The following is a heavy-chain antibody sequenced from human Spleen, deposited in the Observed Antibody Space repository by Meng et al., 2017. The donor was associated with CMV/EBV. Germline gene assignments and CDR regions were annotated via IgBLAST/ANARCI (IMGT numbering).Heavy chain of an antibody. CDR3: ARDQGRNFDY. CDR2: ISYNGNT. CDR1: GGSINRGGYH. Sequence: LTCRVSGGSINRGGYHWSWIRQHPGKGLEWIGFISYNGNTYYSPSLKSRLTISVDTSKNHFSLKLTSVSAADTAVYYCARDQGRNFDYWGLGTLVTVSS. J-gene: IGHJ4*02. V-gene: IGHV4-31*03.